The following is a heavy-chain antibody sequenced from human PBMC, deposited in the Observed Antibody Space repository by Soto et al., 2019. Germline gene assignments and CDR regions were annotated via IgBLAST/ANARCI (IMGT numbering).Heavy chain of an antibody. Sequence: PGGSLRLSCAASGFTFSSYGMHWVRQAPGKGLEWVAVIWYDGSNKYYADSVKGRFTISRDNSKNTLYLQMNSLRAEDTAVYYCARASEGETMFDYWGQGTLVTVSS. D-gene: IGHD3-16*01. J-gene: IGHJ4*02. CDR1: GFTFSSYG. CDR3: ARASEGETMFDY. V-gene: IGHV3-33*01. CDR2: IWYDGSNK.